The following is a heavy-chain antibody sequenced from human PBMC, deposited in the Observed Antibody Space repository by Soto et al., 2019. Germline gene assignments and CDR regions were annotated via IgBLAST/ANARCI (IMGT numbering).Heavy chain of an antibody. J-gene: IGHJ4*02. CDR3: AKASSAWYGSKNYYFDS. D-gene: IGHD6-19*01. CDR2: ISATGGTT. Sequence: EVHLSESGGGVVQPGGSLRLSRVVSGFTFSDYAMDWVRQAPGKGLEWVSEISATGGTTNYADSVKGRYTISRDNSNNTLYLQLTNLRAEDTAMFYCAKASSAWYGSKNYYFDSWGQGALVTVSS. V-gene: IGHV3-23*01. CDR1: GFTFSDYA.